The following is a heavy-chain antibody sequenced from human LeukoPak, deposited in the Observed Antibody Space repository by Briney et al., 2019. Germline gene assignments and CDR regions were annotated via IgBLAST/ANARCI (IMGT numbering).Heavy chain of an antibody. J-gene: IGHJ4*02. Sequence: GASVKVSCKASGYTFTSYDINWVRQATGQGLEWMGWMNPNSGSTGYAQKFQGRVTITRNTSISTAYMELSSLRSEDTAVYYCARVRRLRDCSSTSCPMRLYYFDYWGQGTLVTVSS. CDR2: MNPNSGST. CDR1: GYTFTSYD. V-gene: IGHV1-8*03. D-gene: IGHD2-2*01. CDR3: ARVRRLRDCSSTSCPMRLYYFDY.